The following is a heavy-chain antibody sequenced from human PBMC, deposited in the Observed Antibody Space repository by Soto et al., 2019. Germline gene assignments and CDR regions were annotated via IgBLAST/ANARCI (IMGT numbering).Heavy chain of an antibody. V-gene: IGHV1-3*01. Sequence: QVQLVQSGAEVKKPGASVKVSCKASGYTFTSYAMHWVRQAPGQRLEWMGWINAGNGNTKYSQKFQGRVTITRDTSASTAYMELSSLRSQDTAVYYSARGYCSGGSCPYGMDVWGQGTTVTVSS. CDR3: ARGYCSGGSCPYGMDV. D-gene: IGHD2-15*01. J-gene: IGHJ6*02. CDR1: GYTFTSYA. CDR2: INAGNGNT.